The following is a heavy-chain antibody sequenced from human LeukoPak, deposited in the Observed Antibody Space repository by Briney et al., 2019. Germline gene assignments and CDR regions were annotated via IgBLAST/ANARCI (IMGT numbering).Heavy chain of an antibody. CDR2: IYYSGST. D-gene: IGHD3-9*01. CDR1: GGSISSSSYY. V-gene: IGHV4-39*07. Sequence: PSETLSLTCTVSGGSISSSSYYWGWIRQPPGKGLEWIGSIYYSGSTYYNPSLKSRVTISVDTSKNQFSLKLSSVTAADTAVYYCARTWDYDILTGPLYYYMDVWGKGTTVTVSS. CDR3: ARTWDYDILTGPLYYYMDV. J-gene: IGHJ6*03.